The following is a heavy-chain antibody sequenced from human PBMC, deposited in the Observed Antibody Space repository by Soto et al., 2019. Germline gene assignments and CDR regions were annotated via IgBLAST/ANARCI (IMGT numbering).Heavy chain of an antibody. J-gene: IGHJ4*02. CDR3: ARGTVSYYYDSSGSDFDC. V-gene: IGHV3-53*01. CDR1: GFTVSSNY. D-gene: IGHD3-22*01. Sequence: GGSLRLSCAASGFTVSSNYMSWVRQAPGKGLEWVSVIYSGGSTYYADSVKGRFTISRDNSKNTLYLQMNSLRAEDTAVYYCARGTVSYYYDSSGSDFDCWGQGTLVTVSS. CDR2: IYSGGST.